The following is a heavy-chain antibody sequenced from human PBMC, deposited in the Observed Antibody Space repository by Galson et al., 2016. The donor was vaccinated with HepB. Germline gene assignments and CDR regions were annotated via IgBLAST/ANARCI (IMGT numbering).Heavy chain of an antibody. CDR3: ARGDCGGDCYVDY. CDR2: IYYSGST. D-gene: IGHD2-21*01. J-gene: IGHJ4*02. V-gene: IGHV4-59*01. CDR1: GGSISSYY. Sequence: SETLSLTCTVSGGSISSYYWSWIRQPPGKGLEWIGYIYYSGSTSYNPSLKSRVTILVDTSKNQFSLKLSSVTAADTAVYYCARGDCGGDCYVDYWGQGTLVTVSS.